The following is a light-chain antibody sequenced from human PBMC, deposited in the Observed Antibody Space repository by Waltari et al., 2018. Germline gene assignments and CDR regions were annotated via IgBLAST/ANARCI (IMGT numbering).Light chain of an antibody. V-gene: IGKV1-39*01. Sequence: DIQMTQSPSSLSASVGDRVTITYRASQTLTPYLNWYQHKPGRAPRLLIYAASNLQSGVPSRFSGSGAGTDFTLTISTLLPEDFATYYCQQNYDTPYSFGQGTNLEIK. J-gene: IGKJ2*03. CDR2: AAS. CDR1: QTLTPY. CDR3: QQNYDTPYS.